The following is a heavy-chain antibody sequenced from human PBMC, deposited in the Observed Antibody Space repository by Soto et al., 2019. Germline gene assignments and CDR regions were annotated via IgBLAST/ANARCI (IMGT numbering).Heavy chain of an antibody. CDR1: GFTFSSYG. D-gene: IGHD1-26*01. Sequence: EVQLVESGAGLVQPGGSLRLSCATSGFTFSSYGMHWVRQAPGKGLVCVSRINSDGRSTSYADSVKGLFTISRDNAKNKLYLQLNSLRAEDTAVYYCGRGRGGSYYGGFDYWCQGTLVTVSS. CDR3: GRGRGGSYYGGFDY. CDR2: INSDGRST. V-gene: IGHV3-74*01. J-gene: IGHJ4*02.